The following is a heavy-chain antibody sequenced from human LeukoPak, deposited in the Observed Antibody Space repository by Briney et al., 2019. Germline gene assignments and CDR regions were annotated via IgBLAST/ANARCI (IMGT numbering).Heavy chain of an antibody. CDR3: AGRGWFGELSIFDY. D-gene: IGHD3-10*01. CDR1: GGSFSGYY. Sequence: SETLSLTCAVYGGSFSGYYWSWIRQPPGKGLEWIGEINHSGSTNYNPSLKSRVTISVDTSKNQFSLKLSSVTAADTAVYYCAGRGWFGELSIFDYWGQGTLVTVSS. J-gene: IGHJ4*02. CDR2: INHSGST. V-gene: IGHV4-34*01.